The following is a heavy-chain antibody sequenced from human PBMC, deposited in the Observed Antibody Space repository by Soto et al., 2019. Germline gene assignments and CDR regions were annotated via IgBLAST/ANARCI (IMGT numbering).Heavy chain of an antibody. CDR3: ARFRRGPAALFDKN. CDR2: IDQSGST. J-gene: IGHJ4*01. V-gene: IGHV4-34*01. CDR1: GGPFSGFY. D-gene: IGHD2-2*01. Sequence: SETLSLTCAVYGGPFSGFYWSWIRQPPGKGLEWIGEIDQSGSTNYNPSLKSRVTMSVDTSKNQFSLNLRSVTAADTAMYYCARFRRGPAALFDKNWGHGTLVTVS.